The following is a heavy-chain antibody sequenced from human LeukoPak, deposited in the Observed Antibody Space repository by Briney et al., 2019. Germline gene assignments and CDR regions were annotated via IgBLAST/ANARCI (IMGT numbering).Heavy chain of an antibody. CDR1: GFTLSSFW. CDR2: INSDGSSI. D-gene: IGHD1-26*01. Sequence: PGGSLRLSCAASGFTLSSFWMHWVRQAPGKGLVWVSRINSDGSSITCADSVKGRFTISRDNAKNTLYLQMNSLRAEDTAVYYCARTEGGGSYFDYWGQGTLVTVSS. J-gene: IGHJ4*02. V-gene: IGHV3-74*01. CDR3: ARTEGGGSYFDY.